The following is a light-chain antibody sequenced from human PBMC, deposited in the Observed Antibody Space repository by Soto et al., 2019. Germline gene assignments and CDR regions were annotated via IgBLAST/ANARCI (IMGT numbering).Light chain of an antibody. CDR1: SSDVGGYNY. Sequence: QSALTQPPSASGSPGQSVTISCTGTSSDVGGYNYVSWYQQHPGKAPKLMIYEVSKRPSGVPDRFSGSKSGNTASLTVSGLQAEDEADYYCSSYAGSNNLRNVFGTWTKLTVL. CDR2: EVS. CDR3: SSYAGSNNLRNV. J-gene: IGLJ1*01. V-gene: IGLV2-8*01.